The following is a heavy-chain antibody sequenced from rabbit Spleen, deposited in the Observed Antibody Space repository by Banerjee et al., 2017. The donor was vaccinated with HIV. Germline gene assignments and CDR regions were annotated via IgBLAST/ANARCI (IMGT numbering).Heavy chain of an antibody. J-gene: IGHJ4*01. D-gene: IGHD4-2*01. V-gene: IGHV1S40*01. CDR2: IYTGSSGTT. CDR1: GFSFSSGYD. CDR3: ARDNGGAGRGDVYYFDL. Sequence: QSLEESGGDLVKPGASLTLTCTASGFSFSSGYDMCWVRQAPGKGLELLACIYTGSSGTTYYATWAKGRFTIARSTSQSTVTLRMSSLTAADTATYFCARDNGGAGRGDVYYFDLWGPGTLVTVS.